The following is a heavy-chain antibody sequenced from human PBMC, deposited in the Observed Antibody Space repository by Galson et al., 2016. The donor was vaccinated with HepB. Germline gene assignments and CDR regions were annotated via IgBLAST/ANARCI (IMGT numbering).Heavy chain of an antibody. J-gene: IGHJ4*02. CDR2: ISHDGRDK. CDR3: VRDHSSGWYEGYFDH. Sequence: SLRLSCAASGFTFRTYAMHWVRQAPGKGLEWVAVISHDGRDKKYADSVKGQFTISRDNPNTLYLQMSSLRAEDTAVYYCVRDHSSGWYEGYFDHWGQGTLVSVSS. D-gene: IGHD6-19*01. CDR1: GFTFRTYA. V-gene: IGHV3-30*04.